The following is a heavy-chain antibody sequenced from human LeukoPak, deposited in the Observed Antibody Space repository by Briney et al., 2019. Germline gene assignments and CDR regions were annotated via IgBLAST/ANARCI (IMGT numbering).Heavy chain of an antibody. J-gene: IGHJ3*02. CDR3: ARRAREYSHDAFDI. V-gene: IGHV1-2*02. CDR2: INPNSRGT. CDR1: GYTFTDYY. D-gene: IGHD5-18*01. Sequence: GSVKVSCKASGYTFTDYYMHWVRQAPGQGLEWMGWINPNSRGTDSAQKFQGRFSMTRDTSISTAYMELSRLRSDDTAVYYCARRAREYSHDAFDIWGQGTMVTLSS.